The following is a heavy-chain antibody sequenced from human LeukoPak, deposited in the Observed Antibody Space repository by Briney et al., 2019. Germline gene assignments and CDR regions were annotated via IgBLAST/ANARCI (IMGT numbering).Heavy chain of an antibody. Sequence: ASVKVSCKASGYTFIGYYIYWVRQAPGQGLEWMGWINPNRGGTNYAQKFQDRVTMSRDTSISTAYMELSRLRSDDTAVYYCARDVALRYGSGSHLVYWGQGTLVTVSS. CDR1: GYTFIGYY. CDR2: INPNRGGT. D-gene: IGHD3-10*01. J-gene: IGHJ4*02. CDR3: ARDVALRYGSGSHLVY. V-gene: IGHV1-2*02.